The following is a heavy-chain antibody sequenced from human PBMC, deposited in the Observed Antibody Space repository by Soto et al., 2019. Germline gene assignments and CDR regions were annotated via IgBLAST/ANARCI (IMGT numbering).Heavy chain of an antibody. Sequence: GGSLRLSCAASGFTVSSSYMSWVRQAPGKGLEWVSVIYSGGSTYYADPVKGRFTISRDNSKNTLYLQMNSLRAEDTAVYYCARVWADYDFWSGYPWYFDYWGQGTLVTVSS. J-gene: IGHJ4*02. CDR1: GFTVSSSY. V-gene: IGHV3-53*01. CDR3: ARVWADYDFWSGYPWYFDY. CDR2: IYSGGST. D-gene: IGHD3-3*01.